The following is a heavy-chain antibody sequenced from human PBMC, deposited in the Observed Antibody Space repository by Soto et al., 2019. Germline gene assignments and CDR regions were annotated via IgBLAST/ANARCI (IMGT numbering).Heavy chain of an antibody. V-gene: IGHV3-30-3*01. CDR2: ISYDGSNK. Sequence: GGSLRLSCAASGFTFSSYAMHWVRQAPGKGLEWVAVISYDGSNKYYADSVKGRFTISRDNSKNTLYLQMNSLRAEDTAVYYCARDGGRDGYNPEYYFDYWGQGTLVTVSS. J-gene: IGHJ4*02. CDR1: GFTFSSYA. D-gene: IGHD3-16*01. CDR3: ARDGGRDGYNPEYYFDY.